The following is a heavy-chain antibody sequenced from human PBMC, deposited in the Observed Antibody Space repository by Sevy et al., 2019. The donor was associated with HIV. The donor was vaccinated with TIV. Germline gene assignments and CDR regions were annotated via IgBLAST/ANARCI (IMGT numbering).Heavy chain of an antibody. D-gene: IGHD3-10*01. CDR3: ARDSSAGITMVRGVISLVYYYYGMDV. V-gene: IGHV1-18*04. CDR2: ISAYNGNT. CDR1: GYTFTSYG. J-gene: IGHJ6*02. Sequence: ASVKVSCKASGYTFTSYGISWVRQAPGQGLEWMGWISAYNGNTNYAQKLQGRVTMTTDTSTSTAYMELRGLRSDDTAVYYCARDSSAGITMVRGVISLVYYYYGMDVWGQGPTVTVSS.